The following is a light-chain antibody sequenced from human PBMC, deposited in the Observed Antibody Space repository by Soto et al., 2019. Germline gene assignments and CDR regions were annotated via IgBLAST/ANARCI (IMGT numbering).Light chain of an antibody. CDR1: PTVITPY. V-gene: IGKV3-20*01. Sequence: DSVLTQSPGTLSLSPGQRATLSCRTSPTVITPYFSWYQQKPGHAPMLIIHGAYSTTPGIPRRFSGSGSGKDFTLTINRVAPEDSVVYYCLQYGRSLTFGPGTKVHIK. CDR2: GAY. CDR3: LQYGRSLT. J-gene: IGKJ3*01.